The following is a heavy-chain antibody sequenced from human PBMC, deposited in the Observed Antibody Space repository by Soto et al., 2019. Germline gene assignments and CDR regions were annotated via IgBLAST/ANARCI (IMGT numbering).Heavy chain of an antibody. CDR1: GYTFSSYA. CDR2: ISAGNGHT. J-gene: IGHJ6*04. V-gene: IGHV1-3*01. Sequence: QVQLVQSGAEVKKPGASVKVSCKASGYTFSSYAMHWVRQAPGQRLEWMGWISAGNGHTTYSENFQGRVTMTRDSSASTVYMELSSLRSEDTAVYYCATLGTYYYGLEVWGKGTTVTVSS. CDR3: ATLGTYYYGLEV.